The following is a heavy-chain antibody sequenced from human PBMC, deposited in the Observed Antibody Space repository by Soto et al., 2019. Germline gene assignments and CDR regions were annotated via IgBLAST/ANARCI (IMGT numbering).Heavy chain of an antibody. Sequence: APVKVSCKASGYTFTAYYLQWVRQAPGQWPEWMGWINPNSGGTNFAQKFQGRVTMTRDTSITTVYMELSRLRSDDTAVYCCARDKGGMGSRSRTRTSCNDYYYNHGMVVLGQGSTVIVAS. V-gene: IGHV1-2*02. J-gene: IGHJ6*02. CDR3: ARDKGGMGSRSRTRTSCNDYYYNHGMVV. CDR1: GYTFTAYY. CDR2: INPNSGGT. D-gene: IGHD2-2*01.